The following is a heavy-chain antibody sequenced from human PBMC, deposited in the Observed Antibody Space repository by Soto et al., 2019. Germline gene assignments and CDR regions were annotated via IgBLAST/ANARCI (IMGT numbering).Heavy chain of an antibody. D-gene: IGHD6-13*01. CDR3: ARDSAGTYPFEY. Sequence: EVQLVESGGGLVKPGGSLRLSCAASGFTFSSYGMNWVRQAPGKGLEWVSSITSSSSSIDYADSVKGRFTISRDDAKNSLFLQMNSLRAEDTAVYYCARDSAGTYPFEYWGQGILVIVSS. CDR1: GFTFSSYG. J-gene: IGHJ4*02. CDR2: ITSSSSSI. V-gene: IGHV3-21*01.